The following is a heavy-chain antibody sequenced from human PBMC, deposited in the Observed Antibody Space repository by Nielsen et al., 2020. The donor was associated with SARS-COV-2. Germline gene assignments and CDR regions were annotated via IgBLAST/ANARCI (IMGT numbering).Heavy chain of an antibody. CDR2: IWYDGSNK. D-gene: IGHD3-10*01. CDR1: GFTFSSYG. CDR3: ARDYGWFDP. Sequence: GESLKISCAASGFTFSSYGMHWVRQAPGKGLEWVAVIWYDGSNKYYADSVKGRFTISRDNSKNTLDLQMNSLRAEDTAVYYCARDYGWFDPWGQGTLVTVSS. V-gene: IGHV3-33*01. J-gene: IGHJ5*02.